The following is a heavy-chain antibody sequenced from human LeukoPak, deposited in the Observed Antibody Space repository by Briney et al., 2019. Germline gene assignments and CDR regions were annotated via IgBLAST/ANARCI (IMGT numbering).Heavy chain of an antibody. CDR1: GGTFSSYT. CDR3: AALYYYDSSGYYPIDY. CDR2: IIPILGIA. J-gene: IGHJ4*02. Sequence: SVKVSCKASGGTFSSYTISWARQAPGQGLEWMGRIIPILGIANYAQKFQGRVTITADKSTSTAYMELSSLRSEDTAVYYCAALYYYDSSGYYPIDYWGQGTLVTVSS. V-gene: IGHV1-69*02. D-gene: IGHD3-22*01.